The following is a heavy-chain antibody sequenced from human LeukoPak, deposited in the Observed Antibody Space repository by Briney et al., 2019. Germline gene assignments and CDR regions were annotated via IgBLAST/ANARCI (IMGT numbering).Heavy chain of an antibody. CDR1: GYNFISYY. J-gene: IGHJ4*02. CDR3: ATDTRLTYYYDSSGYDWDY. D-gene: IGHD3-22*01. CDR2: ISPRDGST. V-gene: IGHV1-46*01. Sequence: ASVKVSCKASGYNFISYYIHWVRQAPGQGLEWMGIISPRDGSTTYPQKFQGRVTMTEDTSTDTAYMELSSLRSEDTAVYYCATDTRLTYYYDSSGYDWDYWGQGTLVTVSS.